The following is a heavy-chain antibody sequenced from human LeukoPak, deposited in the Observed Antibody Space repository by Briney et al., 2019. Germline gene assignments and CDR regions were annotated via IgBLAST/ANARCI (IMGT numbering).Heavy chain of an antibody. CDR1: GFTFSSYG. CDR2: IWYDGSNK. Sequence: GGSLRLSCAASGFTFSSYGMHWVRQAPGKGLEWVAVIWYDGSNKYYADSVKGRFTISRDNSKNTLYLQMNSLRAEDTAVYYCARDLSPMVRGVIYWGQGTLVAVSS. CDR3: ARDLSPMVRGVIY. V-gene: IGHV3-33*01. D-gene: IGHD3-10*01. J-gene: IGHJ4*02.